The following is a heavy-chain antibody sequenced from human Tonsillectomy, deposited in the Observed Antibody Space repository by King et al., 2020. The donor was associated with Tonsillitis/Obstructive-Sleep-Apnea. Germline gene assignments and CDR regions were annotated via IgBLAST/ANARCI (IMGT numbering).Heavy chain of an antibody. D-gene: IGHD3-9*01. CDR2: IYYSGST. CDR1: GGSISSYY. CDR3: ATLDDILTGPKYMDV. Sequence: QLPESGPGLVKPSETLSLTCTVSGGSISSYYWSWIRQPPGKGLEWIGYIYYSGSTNYNPSLKSRVTISVDTSKNQFSLKLSSVTAADTAVYYCATLDDILTGPKYMDVWGKGTTVTVSS. V-gene: IGHV4-59*08. J-gene: IGHJ6*03.